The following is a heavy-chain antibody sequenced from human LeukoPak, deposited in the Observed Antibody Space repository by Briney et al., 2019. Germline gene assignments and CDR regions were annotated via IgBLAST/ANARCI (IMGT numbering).Heavy chain of an antibody. CDR2: IYTSGST. Sequence: KPSETLSLTCTVSGDSISSSSSYWSWIRQPAGKGLEWIGRIYTSGSTNYNPSLKSRLTMSVDTSKNQFSLKLSSVTAADTAVYYCARDLADTVRGVIRLYYFDYWGQGTLVTVSS. V-gene: IGHV4-61*02. CDR1: GDSISSSSSY. CDR3: ARDLADTVRGVIRLYYFDY. J-gene: IGHJ4*02. D-gene: IGHD3-10*01.